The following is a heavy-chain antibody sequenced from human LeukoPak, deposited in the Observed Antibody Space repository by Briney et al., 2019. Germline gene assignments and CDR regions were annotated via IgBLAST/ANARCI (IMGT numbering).Heavy chain of an antibody. CDR3: VRDGGVSGYDLLDY. CDR1: GFTFSSYA. V-gene: IGHV3-23*01. D-gene: IGHD5-12*01. CDR2: ISFSGGST. Sequence: GGSLRLSCAASGFTFSSYAMSWVRQAPGKGLEWVSGISFSGGSTYYADSVKARFTISRDNAKNSLSLQMNSLRAEDTAVYYCVRDGGVSGYDLLDYWGQGTLVTVSS. J-gene: IGHJ4*02.